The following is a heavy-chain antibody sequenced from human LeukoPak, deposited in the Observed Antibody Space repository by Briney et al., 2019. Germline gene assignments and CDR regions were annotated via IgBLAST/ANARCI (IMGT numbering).Heavy chain of an antibody. V-gene: IGHV3-23*01. J-gene: IGHJ3*02. CDR1: GFTFSSYG. Sequence: PGGSLRLSCAASGFTFSSYGMSWVRQAPGKGLEWVSSISGSGGTTYYADSVKGRFTISRDNSKNTLYLQMNSLRAGDTAVYSCAKDPPTVMANAFHIWGQGTMVTVS. CDR2: ISGSGGTT. CDR3: AKDPPTVMANAFHI. D-gene: IGHD5-18*01.